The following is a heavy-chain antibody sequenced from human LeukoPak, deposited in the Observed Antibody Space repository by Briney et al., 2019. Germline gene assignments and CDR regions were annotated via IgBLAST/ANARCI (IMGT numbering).Heavy chain of an antibody. V-gene: IGHV3-13*01. CDR3: ARQMTPHGNFDY. Sequence: PGGSLRLSCAASGFTLSNFAMHWVRQATGKGLEWVSAVGTAGDTFHPGSVKGRFTISRENAKNSLYLQMNNLRAEDTAVYYCARQMTPHGNFDYWGQGTLVTVSS. CDR1: GFTLSNFA. CDR2: VGTAGDT. J-gene: IGHJ4*02. D-gene: IGHD1-26*01.